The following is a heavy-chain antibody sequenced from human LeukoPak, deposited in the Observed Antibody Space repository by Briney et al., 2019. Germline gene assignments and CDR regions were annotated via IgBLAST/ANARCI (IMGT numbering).Heavy chain of an antibody. Sequence: SETLSLTCTVSGYSISSGYYWSWIRQSPGKGLEWIAYIHSSGSTSYNPSLKSRVTISVDTSKNEFSLKLTSVNAADTAVYYCARDRPGGSSLDYWGQGILVTVSS. J-gene: IGHJ4*02. D-gene: IGHD6-13*01. CDR2: IHSSGST. CDR1: GYSISSGYY. V-gene: IGHV4-38-2*02. CDR3: ARDRPGGSSLDY.